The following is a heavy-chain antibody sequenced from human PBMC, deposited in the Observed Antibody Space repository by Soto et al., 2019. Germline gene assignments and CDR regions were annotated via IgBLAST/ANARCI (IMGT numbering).Heavy chain of an antibody. CDR3: AKGTLSGSSWYGGDY. D-gene: IGHD6-13*01. V-gene: IGHV3-23*01. CDR2: ISGSGGST. Sequence: EVQLLESGGGLVQPGGSLRLSFAASGFTFSSYAMSWVRQAPGKGLEWVSAISGSGGSTYYADSVKGRFTISRDNSKNTLYVQMNSLRAEDTAVYYCAKGTLSGSSWYGGDYWGQGTLVTVSS. J-gene: IGHJ4*02. CDR1: GFTFSSYA.